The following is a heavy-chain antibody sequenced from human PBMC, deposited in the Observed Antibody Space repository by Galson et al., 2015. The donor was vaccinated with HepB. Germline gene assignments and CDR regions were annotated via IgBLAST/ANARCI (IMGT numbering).Heavy chain of an antibody. CDR1: GFTFSDYY. D-gene: IGHD2-15*01. J-gene: IGHJ4*02. V-gene: IGHV3-11*01. Sequence: SLRLSCAASGFTFSDYYMSWIRQAPGKGLEWVSYISSSGSTIYYADSVKGRFTISRDNAKNSLYLQMNSLRADDTAVYYCASRYCSGGSRYFDYWGQGTLVTVSS. CDR3: ASRYCSGGSRYFDY. CDR2: ISSSGSTI.